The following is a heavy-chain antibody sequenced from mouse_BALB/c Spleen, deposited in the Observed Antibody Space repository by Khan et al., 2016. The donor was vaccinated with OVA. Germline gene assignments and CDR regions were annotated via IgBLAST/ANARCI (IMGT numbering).Heavy chain of an antibody. V-gene: IGHV1S56*01. D-gene: IGHD2-4*01. CDR1: GYAFTSYY. Sequence: QVQLKQSGPELVKPGASVRISCKASGYAFTSYYLHWVKQRPGQGLEWIGWIYPGNLNTKYNEKFKDKATLTADTSSNTAFMQLSSLTSEDSAVDFCARDDYFVGDAMDYWGQGTSVTVSS. CDR3: ARDDYFVGDAMDY. CDR2: IYPGNLNT. J-gene: IGHJ4*01.